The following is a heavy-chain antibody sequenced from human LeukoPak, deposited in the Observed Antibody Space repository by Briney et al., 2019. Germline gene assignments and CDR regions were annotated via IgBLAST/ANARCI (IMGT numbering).Heavy chain of an antibody. J-gene: IGHJ4*02. CDR3: ATKQWLAPPPDS. Sequence: NPGGSLRLSCAASGFTFSKYWMLWVRHAPGKGLESVSRINTDRTVTTYADSVKGRFTVSRDNADNTMFLQMNSVRDEDTAVYYCATKQWLAPPPDSWGQGTPVTVSS. CDR1: GFTFSKYW. CDR2: INTDRTVT. D-gene: IGHD6-19*01. V-gene: IGHV3-74*01.